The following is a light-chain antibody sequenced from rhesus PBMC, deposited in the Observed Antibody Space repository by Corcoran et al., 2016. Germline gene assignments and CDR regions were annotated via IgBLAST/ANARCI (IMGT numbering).Light chain of an antibody. CDR1: QSVNNK. CDR3: QQANSRLT. CDR2: YAS. V-gene: IGKV3-35*01. Sequence: EIVMTQSPATLSLSPGERATLSCRASQSVNNKLAWYQQKPGQAPRLLLSYASNRATGIPHRFSGSGSGTDFTLTISSLEPDDVGIYYCQQANSRLTFGEGTKVELK. J-gene: IGKJ4*01.